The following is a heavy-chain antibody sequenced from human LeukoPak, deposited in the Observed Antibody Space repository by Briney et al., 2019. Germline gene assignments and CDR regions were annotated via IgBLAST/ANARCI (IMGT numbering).Heavy chain of an antibody. CDR3: ARVVSSGWYSFDY. D-gene: IGHD6-19*01. CDR2: ISYDGSNK. CDR1: GFTFSSYA. Sequence: AGGSLRLSCVASGFTFSSYAMHWVRQAPGKGLEWVAVISYDGSNKYYADSVKGRFTISRDNSKNTLYLQMNSLRADDTAVYYCARVVSSGWYSFDYWGQGTLLTVSS. J-gene: IGHJ4*02. V-gene: IGHV3-30-3*01.